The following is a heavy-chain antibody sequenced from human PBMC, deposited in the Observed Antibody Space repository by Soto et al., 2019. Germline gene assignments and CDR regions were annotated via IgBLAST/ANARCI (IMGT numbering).Heavy chain of an antibody. CDR1: GYTFTDYY. CDR3: ARETRYSADCSSTSCYSVPGMDG. Sequence: SVHSSFQSSGYTFTDYYIHGVRQAPGQGLEWMGWINPNSGGTNYAQKFQGRVTMTRDTSISTAYMELSRLRSDDTAVYYCARETRYSADCSSTSCYSVPGMDGWGQGTTVTVSS. V-gene: IGHV1-2*02. D-gene: IGHD2-2*01. J-gene: IGHJ6*02. CDR2: INPNSGGT.